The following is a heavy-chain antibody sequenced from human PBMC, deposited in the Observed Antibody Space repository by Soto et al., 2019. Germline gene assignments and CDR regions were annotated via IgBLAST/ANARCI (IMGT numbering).Heavy chain of an antibody. CDR1: GGTFSSYA. CDR2: IIPIFGTA. J-gene: IGHJ6*02. D-gene: IGHD4-17*01. Sequence: QVQLVQSGAEVKKPGSSVKVSCKASGGTFSSYAISWVRQAPGQGLEWMGGIIPIFGTANYAQKFQGRVTITADESTSTAYMELSSLGSEDTAVAYCARNGVPSYYYYYYGMDVWGQGTTVTVSS. V-gene: IGHV1-69*01. CDR3: ARNGVPSYYYYYYGMDV.